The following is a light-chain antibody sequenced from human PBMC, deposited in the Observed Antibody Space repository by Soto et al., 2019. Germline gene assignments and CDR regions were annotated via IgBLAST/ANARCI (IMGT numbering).Light chain of an antibody. V-gene: IGKV1-39*01. CDR2: AAS. CDR1: QSISNY. Sequence: DIQMTQSPSSLSASVGDRVTITGRASQSISNYLNWYQQKPGKAPKLLIYAASSLQSGVPSRFSGSGSETDFTLTISSLQPEDFATYYCQQSYSTPRAFGQGTKVEIK. CDR3: QQSYSTPRA. J-gene: IGKJ1*01.